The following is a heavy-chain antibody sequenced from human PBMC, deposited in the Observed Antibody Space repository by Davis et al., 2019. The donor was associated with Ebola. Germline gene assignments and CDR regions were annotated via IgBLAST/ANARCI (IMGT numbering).Heavy chain of an antibody. CDR2: IYYTGST. CDR3: ARYDRHPSDYYLDQ. V-gene: IGHV4-59*01. Sequence: PSETLSLTCTVSGASIIPYYWSWIRQPPGKELEWIGYIYYTGSTNYNPSLKSRVTMSVDTSINQFSLKLSSVTAADTAVYYCARYDRHPSDYYLDQWGQGTLVTVSS. CDR1: GASIIPYY. D-gene: IGHD2-21*02. J-gene: IGHJ4*02.